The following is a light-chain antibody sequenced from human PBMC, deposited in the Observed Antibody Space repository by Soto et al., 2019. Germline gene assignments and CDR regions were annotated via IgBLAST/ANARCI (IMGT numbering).Light chain of an antibody. CDR1: NSDVGGYDY. V-gene: IGLV2-14*01. J-gene: IGLJ3*02. Sequence: QSVLTQPASVSGSPGQSITISCTGTNSDVGGYDYVSWYQQHPGKAPKLMIYEVSHRPSGVSNRFSGSRSGNTAPLTISGLQAEDEADYYCSSYTSSTTLGVFGGGTKLTVL. CDR2: EVS. CDR3: SSYTSSTTLGV.